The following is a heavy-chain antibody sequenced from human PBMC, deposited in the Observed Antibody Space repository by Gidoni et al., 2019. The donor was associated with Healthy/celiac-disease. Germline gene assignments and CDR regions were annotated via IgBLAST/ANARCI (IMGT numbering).Heavy chain of an antibody. CDR3: ARDRRIEGARGKNWFDP. V-gene: IGHV1-18*01. J-gene: IGHJ5*02. D-gene: IGHD1-26*01. CDR1: GYTFTSYG. Sequence: QVQLVQSGAEGKKPGASVKGSCRASGYTFTSYGISWVRQAPGQGLEWMGWISAYTGNTNYAQKLQGRVTMTTDTSTSTAYMELRSLRSDDTAVYYCARDRRIEGARGKNWFDPWGQGTLVTVSS. CDR2: ISAYTGNT.